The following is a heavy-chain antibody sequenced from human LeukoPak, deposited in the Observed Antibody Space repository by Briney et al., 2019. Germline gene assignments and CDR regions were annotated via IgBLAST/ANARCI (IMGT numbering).Heavy chain of an antibody. Sequence: GGSLRLSCAGSGFKFSNYAMSWVRQAPGKGLEYVSAISSNGGSTYYADSVKGRFTISRDNSKNTLYLQMSSLRAEDTAVYYCVKGGGSGSYYTGLDYWGQGTLVTVSS. CDR1: GFKFSNYA. CDR2: ISSNGGST. CDR3: VKGGGSGSYYTGLDY. D-gene: IGHD3-10*01. J-gene: IGHJ4*02. V-gene: IGHV3-64D*06.